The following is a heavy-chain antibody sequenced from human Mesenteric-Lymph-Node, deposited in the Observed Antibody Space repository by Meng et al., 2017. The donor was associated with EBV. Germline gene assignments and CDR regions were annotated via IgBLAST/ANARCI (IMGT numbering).Heavy chain of an antibody. Sequence: QITLKESGPTLVKPPQTLTLTCTFSGFSLSTRGVLVGWIRQPPGQALEWLALVYWDDDKRHSPSLKSRLSITKNTSKNQVVLTMADMDPVDTGTYYCAGWSARLEYWGPGTLVTVSS. V-gene: IGHV2-5*02. CDR1: GFSLSTRGVL. CDR3: AGWSARLEY. J-gene: IGHJ4*02. D-gene: IGHD3-3*01. CDR2: VYWDDDK.